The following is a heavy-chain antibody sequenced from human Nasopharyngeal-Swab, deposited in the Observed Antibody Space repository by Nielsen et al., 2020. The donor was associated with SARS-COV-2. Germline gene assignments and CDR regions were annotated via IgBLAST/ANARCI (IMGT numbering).Heavy chain of an antibody. V-gene: IGHV3-23*01. CDR3: AKEAAY. CDR2: ISDSGGST. Sequence: WIRQPPGKGLEWVSAISDSGGSTYYADSVKGRFAISRDNSKNTLYLQMNSLRAEDTAVYYCAKEAAYWGQGTLVTVSS. J-gene: IGHJ4*02.